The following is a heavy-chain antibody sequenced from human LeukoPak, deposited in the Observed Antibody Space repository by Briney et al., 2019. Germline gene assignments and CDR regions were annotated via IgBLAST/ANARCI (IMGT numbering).Heavy chain of an antibody. CDR1: GFTFSSYG. CDR2: ISSSSSYI. CDR3: ASGGVYYDILTGYHPNDY. V-gene: IGHV3-21*01. J-gene: IGHJ4*02. Sequence: GGSLRLSCAASGFTFSSYGMNWVRQAPGKGLEWVSSISSSSSYIYYADPVKGRFTISRDNAKNSLYLQMNSLRAEDTAVYYCASGGVYYDILTGYHPNDYWGQGTLVTVSS. D-gene: IGHD3-9*01.